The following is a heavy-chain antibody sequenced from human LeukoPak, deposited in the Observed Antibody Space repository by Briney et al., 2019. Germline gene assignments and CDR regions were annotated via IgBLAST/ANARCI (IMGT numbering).Heavy chain of an antibody. Sequence: GGSLRLSCAASGFTFSSYWMSWVRQAPGKGLEWVANINQDGSEKYYVDSVKGRFTISRDNAKNSLYLQMNSLRAEDTALYYCARLEDYDILTGFDYWGQGTLVTVSS. D-gene: IGHD3-9*01. CDR3: ARLEDYDILTGFDY. J-gene: IGHJ4*02. CDR1: GFTFSSYW. V-gene: IGHV3-7*01. CDR2: INQDGSEK.